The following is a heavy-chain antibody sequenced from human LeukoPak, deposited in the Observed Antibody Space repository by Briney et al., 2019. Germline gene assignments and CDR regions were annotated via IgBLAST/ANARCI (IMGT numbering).Heavy chain of an antibody. CDR1: GYTFTSYG. D-gene: IGHD3-16*02. CDR3: ARNYDYVWGSYRYGYFDY. Sequence: GASVKVSCKASGYTFTSYGISWVRQAPGQGLEWMGWISAYNGNTNYAQKLQGRVTMTTDTSTSTAYMELRSLRSDDTAVYYCARNYDYVWGSYRYGYFDYWGQGTLVTVSS. V-gene: IGHV1-18*01. CDR2: ISAYNGNT. J-gene: IGHJ4*02.